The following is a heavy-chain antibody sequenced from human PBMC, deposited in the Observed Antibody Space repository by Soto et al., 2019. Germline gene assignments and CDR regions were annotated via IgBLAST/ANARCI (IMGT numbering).Heavy chain of an antibody. V-gene: IGHV3-74*01. D-gene: IGHD1-26*01. CDR3: ARGGHSGSYYRFF. CDR2: IDRDGATT. J-gene: IGHJ4*02. Sequence: GGSLRLSCAASGFTLSNYWMNWVRQVPGKGLLWVSRIDRDGATTSYADSVKGRFTISRDNARNRLYLQMNSLRVEDTAVYYCARGGHSGSYYRFFWGQGALVTVSS. CDR1: GFTLSNYW.